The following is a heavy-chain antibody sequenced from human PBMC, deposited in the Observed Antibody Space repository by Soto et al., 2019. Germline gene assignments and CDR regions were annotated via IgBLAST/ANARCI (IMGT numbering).Heavy chain of an antibody. CDR2: IRWKSDSA. Sequence: EVQLVESGGGLVQPGGSLRLSCAASGFNLGDYAMHWVRQVPGEGLEWVSGIRWKSDSAGYADSVRGRFTISRDNAKNSLYLQMNRLRAEDTALYYCAKRPGSSSWYGIDVWGHGTTVSVSS. V-gene: IGHV3-9*01. D-gene: IGHD6-13*01. CDR1: GFNLGDYA. CDR3: AKRPGSSSWYGIDV. J-gene: IGHJ6*02.